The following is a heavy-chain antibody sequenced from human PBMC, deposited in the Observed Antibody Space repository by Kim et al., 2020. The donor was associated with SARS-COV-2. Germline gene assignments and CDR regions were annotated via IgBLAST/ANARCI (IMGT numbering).Heavy chain of an antibody. CDR3: ARGFKEMATTWGGFDY. V-gene: IGHV4-38-2*02. Sequence: SETLSLTCTVSGYSISSGYYWGWIRQPPGKGLEWIGSIYHSGSTYYNPSLKSRVTISVDTSKNQFSLKLSSVTAADTAVYYCARGFKEMATTWGGFDYWGQGTLVTVSS. D-gene: IGHD1-26*01. CDR2: IYHSGST. J-gene: IGHJ4*02. CDR1: GYSISSGYY.